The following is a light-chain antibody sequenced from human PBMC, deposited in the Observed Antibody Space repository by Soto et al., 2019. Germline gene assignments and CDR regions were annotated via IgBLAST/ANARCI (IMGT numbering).Light chain of an antibody. V-gene: IGLV1-44*01. CDR2: SND. Sequence: QLVLTQPPSASGTPGQRVTISCSGSSSNIGSNTVNWYQQLPGTAPKLLIYSNDQRHSGVPDRFSGSKSGTSASLAISGLQSEDEADYYCATWNDSLNVVVFGGGTKLTVL. J-gene: IGLJ2*01. CDR1: SSNIGSNT. CDR3: ATWNDSLNVVV.